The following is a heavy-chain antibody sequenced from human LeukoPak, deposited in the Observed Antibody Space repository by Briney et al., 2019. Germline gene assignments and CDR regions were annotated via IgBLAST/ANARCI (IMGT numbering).Heavy chain of an antibody. D-gene: IGHD3-22*01. V-gene: IGHV4-59*13. CDR2: IYYSGST. CDR3: ARVWSDSSGYYIYYFDY. J-gene: IGHJ4*02. Sequence: SETLSLTCTVSGGSISSYYWSWIRQPPGTGLEWIGYIYYSGSTNYNPSLKSRVTISVDTSKNQVSLKLSSVTAADTAVYYCARVWSDSSGYYIYYFDYWGQGTLVTVSS. CDR1: GGSISSYY.